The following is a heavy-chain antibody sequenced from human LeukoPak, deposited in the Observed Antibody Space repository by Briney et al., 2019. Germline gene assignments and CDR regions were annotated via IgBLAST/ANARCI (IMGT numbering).Heavy chain of an antibody. J-gene: IGHJ4*02. D-gene: IGHD3-9*01. V-gene: IGHV4-4*07. CDR3: ARVRRYFDWLLPDY. Sequence: SETLSLTCTVSGGSISSYYWSWIRQPAGKGLEWIGRIYTSGSTNYNPSLRSRVTMSVDTSKNQFSLKLSSVTAADTAVYYCARVRRYFDWLLPDYWGQGTLVTVSS. CDR2: IYTSGST. CDR1: GGSISSYY.